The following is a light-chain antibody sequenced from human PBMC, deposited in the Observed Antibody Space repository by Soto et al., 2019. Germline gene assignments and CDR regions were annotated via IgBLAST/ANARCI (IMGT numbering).Light chain of an antibody. CDR2: EVS. Sequence: QSALTQPGSVSVSPGQSITISCTGGSSDIGGYNYVSWYQQHPGTAPKLMIYEVSNRPSGVSNRFSGSKSGNTASLTISGLQAEDEADYYCSSYTTSSTVLFAGGTKLTV. V-gene: IGLV2-14*01. J-gene: IGLJ2*01. CDR3: SSYTTSSTVL. CDR1: SSDIGGYNY.